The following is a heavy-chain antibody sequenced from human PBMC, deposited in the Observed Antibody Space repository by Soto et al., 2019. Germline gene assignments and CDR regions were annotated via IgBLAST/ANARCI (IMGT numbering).Heavy chain of an antibody. D-gene: IGHD3-3*01. V-gene: IGHV4-30-2*01. CDR3: ARGRKGIFWFAP. CDR1: GDSIGSGNKY. Sequence: SETLSLTCTVSGDSIGSGNKYWSWIRQPPGKGLEWIGYIYHSGSTYYNPSLKSRVTISVDRSKNQFSLKLSSVTAADTAVYYCARGRKGIFWFAPGGRGTLVTVSS. J-gene: IGHJ5*02. CDR2: IYHSGST.